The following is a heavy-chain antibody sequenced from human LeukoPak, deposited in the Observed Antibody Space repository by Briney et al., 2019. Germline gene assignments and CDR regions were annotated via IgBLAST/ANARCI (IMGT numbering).Heavy chain of an antibody. CDR1: GFTFSSYS. Sequence: GGSLRLSCAASGFTFSSYSMHWVRQAPGKGLEYVSGISSNGGSTWYAGSVKGRFTISRDNAKKSLFLQMNNLRVEDTAIYYCARDGNEELIVAVGYFDQWGQGSLVTVSS. J-gene: IGHJ4*02. CDR3: ARDGNEELIVAVGYFDQ. CDR2: ISSNGGST. D-gene: IGHD3-22*01. V-gene: IGHV3-64*04.